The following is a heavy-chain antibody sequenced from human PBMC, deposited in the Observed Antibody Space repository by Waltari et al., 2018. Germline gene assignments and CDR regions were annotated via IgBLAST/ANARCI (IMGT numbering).Heavy chain of an antibody. V-gene: IGHV3-64D*06. Sequence: EVQLVESGGGLVQPGGSLRLSCSASGFTFTGYAMHWVRQAPGEGLEFVSMFSSNGCSIYYADSVNDRFTISRDNSKNTLYLQMSSLRAEDTAVYYCVKDNYYDGSGYYPTPGYWGQGTLVTVSS. CDR2: FSSNGCSI. CDR1: GFTFTGYA. CDR3: VKDNYYDGSGYYPTPGY. D-gene: IGHD3-22*01. J-gene: IGHJ4*02.